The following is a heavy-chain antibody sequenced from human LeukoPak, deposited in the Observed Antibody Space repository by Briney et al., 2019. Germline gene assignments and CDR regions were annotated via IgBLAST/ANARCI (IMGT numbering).Heavy chain of an antibody. J-gene: IGHJ2*01. CDR3: ARRPYDSSGYYYVNWFFDL. D-gene: IGHD3-22*01. Sequence: SETLSLTCTVSGGSISSSSYYWGWIRQPPGKGLEWIGSIYYSGSTYYNPSLKSRVIISVDTSKNQFSLKLSSVTAADTAVYSCARRPYDSSGYYYVNWFFDLWGRGTLVTVSS. CDR1: GGSISSSSYY. V-gene: IGHV4-39*01. CDR2: IYYSGST.